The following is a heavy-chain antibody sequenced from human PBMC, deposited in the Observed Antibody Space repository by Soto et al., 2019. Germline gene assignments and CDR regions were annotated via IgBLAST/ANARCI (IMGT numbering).Heavy chain of an antibody. CDR2: IYYSGST. Sequence: SETLSLTCTVSGGSISSSSYYWGWIRQPPGKGLEWIGSIYYSGSTYYNPSLKSRVTISVDTSKNPFSLKLSSVTAADTAVYYCARQSLKWELLDYWGQGTLVTVSS. V-gene: IGHV4-39*01. J-gene: IGHJ4*02. CDR3: ARQSLKWELLDY. D-gene: IGHD1-26*01. CDR1: GGSISSSSYY.